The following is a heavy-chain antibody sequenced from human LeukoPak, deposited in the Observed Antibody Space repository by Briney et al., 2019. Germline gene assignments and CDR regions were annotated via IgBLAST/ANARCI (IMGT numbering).Heavy chain of an antibody. J-gene: IGHJ6*03. CDR2: ISGSGGST. D-gene: IGHD6-13*01. CDR3: AKNSSRTDYYYYYYMDV. CDR1: GFTFSSYA. Sequence: GGSLRLSCAASGFTFSSYAMSWVRQAPGKGLEWVSAISGSGGSTYYADSVKGRFTISRDNSKNTLYLQMNSLRAEDTAVYYCAKNSSRTDYYYYYYMDVWGKGTTVTVSS. V-gene: IGHV3-23*01.